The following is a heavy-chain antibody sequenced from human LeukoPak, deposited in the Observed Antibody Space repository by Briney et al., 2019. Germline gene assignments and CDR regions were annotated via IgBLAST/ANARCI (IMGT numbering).Heavy chain of an antibody. J-gene: IGHJ4*02. V-gene: IGHV3-30*02. Sequence: GGSLRLSCAASGFTFTDYGLHWVRQAPGKGLEWVAFIRYDATNKHYADSVKGRFTISRDNSKNTLYLQTNGLRDDDTAIYYCAKDQSVFYDNSGHVDYWGQGTLVTGSS. CDR2: IRYDATNK. CDR3: AKDQSVFYDNSGHVDY. CDR1: GFTFTDYG. D-gene: IGHD3-22*01.